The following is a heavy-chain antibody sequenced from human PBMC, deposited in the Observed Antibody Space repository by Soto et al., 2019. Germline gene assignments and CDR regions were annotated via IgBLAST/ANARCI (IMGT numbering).Heavy chain of an antibody. V-gene: IGHV3-9*01. Sequence: LRLSCAASGFRFEDYGMHWVRQAPGKGLEWVSSISWNSRNIAYADSVKGRFTVSRDNAKNSLYLHMNSLRPEDTALYYCAKDISRYQLVLITEGMDVWGQGTKVTVSS. D-gene: IGHD3-10*01. J-gene: IGHJ6*02. CDR1: GFRFEDYG. CDR2: ISWNSRNI. CDR3: AKDISRYQLVLITEGMDV.